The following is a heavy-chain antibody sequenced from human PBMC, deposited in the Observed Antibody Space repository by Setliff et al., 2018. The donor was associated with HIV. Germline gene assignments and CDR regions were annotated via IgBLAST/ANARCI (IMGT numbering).Heavy chain of an antibody. J-gene: IGHJ6*02. CDR3: AHIAARPVRYYYYGMDV. CDR2: INHSGST. Sequence: SETLSLTCTVSGGSISDRRYYWGWIRQPPGKGLEWIGEINHSGSTNYNPSLKSRVTISVDTSKNQFSLKLSSVTAADTAVYYCAHIAARPVRYYYYGMDVWGQGTTVTVSS. CDR1: GGSISDRRYY. V-gene: IGHV4-39*07. D-gene: IGHD6-6*01.